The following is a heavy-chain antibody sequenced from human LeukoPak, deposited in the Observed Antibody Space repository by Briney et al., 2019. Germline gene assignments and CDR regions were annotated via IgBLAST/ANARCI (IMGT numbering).Heavy chain of an antibody. CDR3: ARDSATVTTRYFDY. CDR1: GYTFTGYY. CDR2: INLNNGGT. J-gene: IGHJ4*02. D-gene: IGHD4-17*01. Sequence: ASVTVSCMASGYTFTGYYMHWVRQAPGQGLEWMGWINLNNGGTNYPQKFQGWATMTRDTSITTAYIELGRLRSDDTAVYYCARDSATVTTRYFDYWGQGTLVTVSS. V-gene: IGHV1-2*04.